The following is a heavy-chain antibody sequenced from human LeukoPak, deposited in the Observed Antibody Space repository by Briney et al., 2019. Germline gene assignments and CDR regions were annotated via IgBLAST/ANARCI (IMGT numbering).Heavy chain of an antibody. CDR3: ARLRVFLPIDYGAKGGYYFDY. J-gene: IGHJ4*02. V-gene: IGHV4-39*01. CDR2: IYYSGST. Sequence: PSQTLSLTCTVSGGSISSSSYYWGWIRQPPGKGLEWIGGIYYSGSTYYNPSLKSRVTISVDTSKNQFSLKLSSVTAADTAVYYCARLRVFLPIDYGAKGGYYFDYWGQGTLVTVSS. CDR1: GGSISSSSYY. D-gene: IGHD4-17*01.